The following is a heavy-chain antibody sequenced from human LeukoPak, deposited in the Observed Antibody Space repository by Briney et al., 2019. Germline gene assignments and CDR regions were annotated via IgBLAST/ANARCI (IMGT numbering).Heavy chain of an antibody. D-gene: IGHD5-12*01. CDR2: INQDGSEK. CDR3: VRDGGTAGYDLLDY. CDR1: GFTFRSYW. V-gene: IGHV3-7*01. Sequence: GGSLRLSCAASGFTFRSYWMSWVRQAPGKGLEWVANINQDGSEKYHVDSVKGRFTISRDNAKNSVYLQMNSPTAEDTAVYYCVRDGGTAGYDLLDYWGQGTLLTVSS. J-gene: IGHJ4*02.